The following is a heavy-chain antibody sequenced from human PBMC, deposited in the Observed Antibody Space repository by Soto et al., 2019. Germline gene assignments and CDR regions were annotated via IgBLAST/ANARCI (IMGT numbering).Heavy chain of an antibody. V-gene: IGHV4-38-2*02. J-gene: IGHJ4*02. CDR1: GSLISSGYY. CDR3: ARDLSSVYDSYYFDY. Sequence: SETLSLTCSVSGSLISSGYYWGWVRQTPGKGLEWLGSIDYSGRTYKNPSLKSRVSASVDLSKNQFSLNLRSVTAADTAVYFCARDLSSVYDSYYFDYWGQGTLVTVSS. CDR2: IDYSGRT. D-gene: IGHD3-22*01.